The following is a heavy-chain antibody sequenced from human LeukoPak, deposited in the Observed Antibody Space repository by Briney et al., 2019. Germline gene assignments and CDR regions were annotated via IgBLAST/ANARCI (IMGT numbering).Heavy chain of an antibody. CDR2: ISSSSSYI. CDR1: GFTFSSYS. CDR3: ARDWGAAAGLIDY. D-gene: IGHD6-13*01. Sequence: GGSLRLSCAASGFTFSSYSMNWVRQAPGKGLEWVSSISSSSSYIYYADSVKGRFTISRDNAKNSPYLQMNSLRAEDTAVYYCARDWGAAAGLIDYWGQGTLVTVSS. J-gene: IGHJ4*02. V-gene: IGHV3-21*01.